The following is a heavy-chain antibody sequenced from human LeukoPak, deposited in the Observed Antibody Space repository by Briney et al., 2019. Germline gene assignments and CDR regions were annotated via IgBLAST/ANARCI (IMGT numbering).Heavy chain of an antibody. V-gene: IGHV4-34*01. D-gene: IGHD2-2*01. J-gene: IGHJ4*02. CDR1: GGSFSGYY. Sequence: SETLSLTCAVYGGSFSGYYWSWIRQPPGKGLEWIGEINHSGSTNYNPSLKSRVTISVDTSKKQFSLKLTSVTAADTAVYYCARDCSSSTCYFDHWGQGTLVTVSS. CDR2: INHSGST. CDR3: ARDCSSSTCYFDH.